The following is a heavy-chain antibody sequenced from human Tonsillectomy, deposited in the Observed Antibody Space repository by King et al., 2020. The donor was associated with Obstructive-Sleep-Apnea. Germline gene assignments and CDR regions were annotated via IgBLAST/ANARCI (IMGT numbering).Heavy chain of an antibody. CDR2: ISERADTR. Sequence: VQLVESGGGSVQPGESLRLSCVGSGFIFTNYAMNWVRQTPGKGLEWVSAISERADTRDYADSVKGRFTISRDDSKNTVYLQMHSLSGEDTALYYCARRSGLTGYFDDWGQGTLVTVSS. V-gene: IGHV3-23*04. CDR1: GFIFTNYA. J-gene: IGHJ4*02. D-gene: IGHD3-9*01. CDR3: ARRSGLTGYFDD.